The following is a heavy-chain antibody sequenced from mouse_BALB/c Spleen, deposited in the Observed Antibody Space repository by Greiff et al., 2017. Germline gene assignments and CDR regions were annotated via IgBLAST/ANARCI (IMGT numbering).Heavy chain of an antibody. Sequence: EVMLVESGGDLVKPGGSLKLSCAASGFTFSSYGMSWVRQTPDKRLEWVATISSGGSYTYYPDSVKGRFTISRAHAKNTLYLQMSSLKSEDTAMYYCARQNYSPAWFAYWGQGTLVTVSA. CDR1: GFTFSSYG. D-gene: IGHD2-12*01. CDR3: ARQNYSPAWFAY. V-gene: IGHV5-6*01. CDR2: ISSGGSYT. J-gene: IGHJ3*01.